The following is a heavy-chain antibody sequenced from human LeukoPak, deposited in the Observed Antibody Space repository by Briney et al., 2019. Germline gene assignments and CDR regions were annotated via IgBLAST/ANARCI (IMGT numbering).Heavy chain of an antibody. J-gene: IGHJ1*01. Sequence: PGGSLRLSCAASGFTFSSYAMRWVRQAPGKGLEWVSGISGSGGSTYYADSVKGRFTIARDNSKNTLYLQMKSLRAEDTAVYYCARTDETAPAEDFQHWGQGTLVTVSS. CDR3: ARTDETAPAEDFQH. V-gene: IGHV3-23*01. CDR1: GFTFSSYA. D-gene: IGHD2-21*02. CDR2: ISGSGGST.